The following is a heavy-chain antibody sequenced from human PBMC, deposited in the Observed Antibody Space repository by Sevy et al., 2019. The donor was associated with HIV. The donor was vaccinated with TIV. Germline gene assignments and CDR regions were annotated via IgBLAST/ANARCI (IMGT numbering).Heavy chain of an antibody. CDR2: IWHDGSQK. J-gene: IGHJ4*02. V-gene: IGHV3-33*01. D-gene: IGHD1-26*01. Sequence: GGSLRLSCAASGFTFSSYAMHWVRQAPGKGLEWVGFIWHDGSQKYYADSVRGRFTFSRDNSKNTLFLQVSSLRAEDTAVYYCARGRVGATPSYYFDYWGQGTLVTVSS. CDR3: ARGRVGATPSYYFDY. CDR1: GFTFSSYA.